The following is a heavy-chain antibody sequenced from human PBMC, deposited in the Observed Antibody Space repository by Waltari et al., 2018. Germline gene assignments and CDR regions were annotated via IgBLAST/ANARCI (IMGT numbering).Heavy chain of an antibody. CDR2: ISGSGGST. D-gene: IGHD3-16*01. J-gene: IGHJ4*02. CDR3: AKDGTMGEPLDY. V-gene: IGHV3-23*01. CDR1: GFTFSSYA. Sequence: EVQLLESGGGLVQPGGSLRLSCAASGFTFSSYAMSWVRQAPGKGLEWFSAISGSGGSTYYADSVKGRFTISRDNSKNTLYLQMNSLRAEDTAGYYCAKDGTMGEPLDYWGQGTLVTVSS.